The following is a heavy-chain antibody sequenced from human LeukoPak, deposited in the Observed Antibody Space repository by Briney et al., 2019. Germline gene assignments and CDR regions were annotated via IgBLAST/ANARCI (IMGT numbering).Heavy chain of an antibody. J-gene: IGHJ4*02. D-gene: IGHD6-19*01. CDR1: GGSFSGYY. V-gene: IGHV4-34*01. CDR2: INHSGST. CDR3: VRTIAVAGTGYYFDY. Sequence: SETLSLTCAVYGGSFSGYYWSWIRQPPGKGLEWIGEINHSGSTNYNPSLKSRVTISVDTSKNQFSLNLSSVTAADTAVYYCVRTIAVAGTGYYFDYWGQGTLVTVSS.